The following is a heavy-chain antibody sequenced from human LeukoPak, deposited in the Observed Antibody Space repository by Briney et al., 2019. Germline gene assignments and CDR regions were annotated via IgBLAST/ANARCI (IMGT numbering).Heavy chain of an antibody. CDR2: IKSKTDGGTT. J-gene: IGHJ4*01. D-gene: IGHD4-17*01. CDR1: GFTFSNAW. V-gene: IGHV3-15*01. CDR3: TSDQNDYGTYYFDY. Sequence: GGSLRLSCAASGFTFSNAWMSWVRQAPGKGLEWVGRIKSKTDGGTTDYAAPVKGRFTISRDDSKNTLYLQMNSLKTVDTAVYYRTSDQNDYGTYYFDYSGHGTPVTVSS.